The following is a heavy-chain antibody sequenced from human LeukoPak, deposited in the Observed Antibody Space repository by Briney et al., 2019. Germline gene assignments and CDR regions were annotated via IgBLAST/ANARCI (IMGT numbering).Heavy chain of an antibody. V-gene: IGHV4-4*07. CDR2: IYTSGST. Sequence: SETLSLTCTVSDGSLSNYYWSWIRQPAGKGLEWIGHIYTSGSTNYNPSLKSRVTMSIDTSKNQFSLKLRSVTAADTAVYYCARGGPNPIYDHYLDVWGKGTPVIVSS. J-gene: IGHJ6*03. CDR1: DGSLSNYY. CDR3: ARGGPNPIYDHYLDV.